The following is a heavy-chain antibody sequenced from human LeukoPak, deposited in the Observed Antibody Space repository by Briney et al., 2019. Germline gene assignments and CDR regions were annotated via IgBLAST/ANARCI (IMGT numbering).Heavy chain of an antibody. D-gene: IGHD5-24*01. Sequence: GGSLRLSCAASGFTFSSYAMHWVRQAPGKGLEWVAIISYDGSNKYYADSVKGRFTISRDNSKNTLYLQMNSLRAEDTAMYYCARHRSGWLQSSFDYWGQGTLVTVSS. CDR1: GFTFSSYA. V-gene: IGHV3-30*04. CDR2: ISYDGSNK. CDR3: ARHRSGWLQSSFDY. J-gene: IGHJ4*02.